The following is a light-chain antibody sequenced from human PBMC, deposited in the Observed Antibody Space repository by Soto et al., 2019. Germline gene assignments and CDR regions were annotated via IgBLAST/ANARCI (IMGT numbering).Light chain of an antibody. Sequence: EIVMTQSPATLAVSPGDTVTLSCRASQSLGGNLAWYQQKPGQAPRLFIFRASSRATGVPARFSGSGSGTDFTLTISRLEPDDFAVYYCQQYGSSPFTFGPGTKVDIK. CDR1: QSLGGN. V-gene: IGKV3-20*01. J-gene: IGKJ3*01. CDR2: RAS. CDR3: QQYGSSPFT.